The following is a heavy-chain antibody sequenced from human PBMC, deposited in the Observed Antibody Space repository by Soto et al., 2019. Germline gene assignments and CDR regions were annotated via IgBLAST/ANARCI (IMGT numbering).Heavy chain of an antibody. D-gene: IGHD4-4*01. CDR1: GGSLSDYF. J-gene: IGHJ4*02. CDR3: ARGRVVTTVTTTTLEFDY. Sequence: SETLSLTCVVSGGSLSDYFWSWIRQPPGMALEWIGEINHRGSTNYNPSLKSRVTISVDTSKNQFSLKLSSVTAADTAVYYCARGRVVTTVTTTTLEFDYWGQGTLVTVSS. V-gene: IGHV4-34*01. CDR2: INHRGST.